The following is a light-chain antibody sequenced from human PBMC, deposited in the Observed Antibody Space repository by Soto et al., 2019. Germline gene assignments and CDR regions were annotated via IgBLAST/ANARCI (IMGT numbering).Light chain of an antibody. V-gene: IGKV1-5*01. J-gene: IGKJ4*01. Sequence: DIQMTQSPSTLSASVGDRVTITCRASQSISSLLAWYQQEPGKAPKLLIYDASSLESGVPSRFSGSGSGTEFTLTISSLQPDDFAVYYCQQRSNWPLTFGGGTKVDIK. CDR2: DAS. CDR3: QQRSNWPLT. CDR1: QSISSL.